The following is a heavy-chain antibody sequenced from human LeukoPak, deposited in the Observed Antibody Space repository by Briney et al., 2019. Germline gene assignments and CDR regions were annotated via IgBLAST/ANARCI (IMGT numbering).Heavy chain of an antibody. CDR3: AREALSEDIVVVPAAHYYYMDV. Sequence: ASVKVSCKASGYTFTSYYMHWVRQAPGQGLEWMGIINPSGGSTSYAQKFQGRVTMTRDMSTSTDYMELSSLRSEDTAVYYCAREALSEDIVVVPAAHYYYMDVWGKGTTVTVSS. CDR1: GYTFTSYY. V-gene: IGHV1-46*01. CDR2: INPSGGST. J-gene: IGHJ6*03. D-gene: IGHD2-2*01.